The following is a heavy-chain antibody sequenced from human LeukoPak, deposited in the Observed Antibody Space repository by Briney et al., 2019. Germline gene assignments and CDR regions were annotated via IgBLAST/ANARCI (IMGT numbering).Heavy chain of an antibody. D-gene: IGHD2-15*01. Sequence: ASVKVSCKASGYTFTSYGISWVRQAPGQGLEWMGWISAYNGNTNYAQKLQGRVTMTTDTSTSTAYMELRSLRSDDTAVYYCAREVIVVVVAATPGYYYYGMDVWGQGTTVTVSS. CDR3: AREVIVVVVAATPGYYYYGMDV. CDR1: GYTFTSYG. V-gene: IGHV1-18*01. J-gene: IGHJ6*02. CDR2: ISAYNGNT.